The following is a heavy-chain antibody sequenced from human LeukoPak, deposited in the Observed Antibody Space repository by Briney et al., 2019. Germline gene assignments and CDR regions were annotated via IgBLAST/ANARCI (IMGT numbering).Heavy chain of an antibody. CDR3: ARGPGRVFRGAAFDI. CDR2: INHSGST. Sequence: PSETLSLTCTVSGGSINSYHWSWIRQPPGKGLEWIGEINHSGSTNYNPSLKSRVTISVDTSKNQFSLKLSSVTAADTAVYYCARGPGRVFRGAAFDIWGQGTMVTVSS. V-gene: IGHV4-34*01. J-gene: IGHJ3*02. CDR1: GGSINSYH. D-gene: IGHD3-10*01.